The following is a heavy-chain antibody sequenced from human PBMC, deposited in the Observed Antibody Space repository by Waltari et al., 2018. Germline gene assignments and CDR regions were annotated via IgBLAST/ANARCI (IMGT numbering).Heavy chain of an antibody. CDR2: INHSGST. Sequence: QVQLQQWGAGLLKPSETLSLTCAVYGGSFSGYYWRWIRQPPGKGLEWIGEINHSGSTNYNPSLKGRVTISVDTSKNQFSLKLSSVTAADTAVYYCARGVMGGWRGHGYYYYMDVWGKGTTVTISS. CDR3: ARGVMGGWRGHGYYYYMDV. CDR1: GGSFSGYY. D-gene: IGHD2-8*01. V-gene: IGHV4-34*01. J-gene: IGHJ6*03.